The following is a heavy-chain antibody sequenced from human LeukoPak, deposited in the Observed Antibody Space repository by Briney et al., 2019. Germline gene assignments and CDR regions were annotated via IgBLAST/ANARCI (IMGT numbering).Heavy chain of an antibody. V-gene: IGHV3-74*01. CDR1: GFTFSSYW. D-gene: IGHD6-13*01. CDR2: VNTDGSST. CDR3: ARGSYSSSWYSVYY. J-gene: IGHJ4*02. Sequence: GGSLRLSCAASGFTFSSYWMHWVRQAPGKGLVWVSRVNTDGSSTSYADSVKGRFTVSRDNAKSTLYLQMNSLRAGDTAVYYCARGSYSSSWYSVYYWGQGTLVTVSS.